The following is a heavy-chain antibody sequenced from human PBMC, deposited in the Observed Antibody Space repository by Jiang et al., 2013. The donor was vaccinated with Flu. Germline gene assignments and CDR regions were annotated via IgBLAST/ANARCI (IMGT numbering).Heavy chain of an antibody. CDR3: ARLGAVVTPESWFDP. Sequence: GAEVKKPGESVKISCRGSTHTFANYWIAWVRQMPGKGLEWMGFIYPGDSDTRYSPAFQGQVTISADKSISTAYLQWSSLKASDTAMYYCARLGAVVTPESWFDPWAQGTLVT. CDR1: THTFANYW. CDR2: IYPGDSDT. V-gene: IGHV5-51*01. J-gene: IGHJ5*02. D-gene: IGHD4-23*01.